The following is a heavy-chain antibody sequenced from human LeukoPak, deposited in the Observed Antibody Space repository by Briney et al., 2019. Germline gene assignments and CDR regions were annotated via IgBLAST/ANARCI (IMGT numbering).Heavy chain of an antibody. J-gene: IGHJ4*02. CDR3: ARPPDGYCSGAGCSFGY. V-gene: IGHV5-51*01. CDR2: IYPGDSDI. D-gene: IGHD2-15*01. CDR1: GYNFPGYW. Sequence: GESLKISCKGSGYNFPGYWIGWVRQKPGKGLEWMGVIYPGDSDIRYSPLFQGQVIISDDKSIRTAYLQWNNLKASDTAMYYCARPPDGYCSGAGCSFGYWGQGTLLTVSS.